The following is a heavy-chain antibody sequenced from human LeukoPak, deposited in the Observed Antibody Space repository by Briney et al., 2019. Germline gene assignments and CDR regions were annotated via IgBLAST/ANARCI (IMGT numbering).Heavy chain of an antibody. D-gene: IGHD2-15*01. Sequence: GGSLRLSCAASGFTFRNYWMGWVRQAPGKGLEWVANTKPDGSAEYYADSVRGRFTTSRDNANNFLYLQMNSLRAEDTAVYYCARDGGLNTYFDYWGPGTLVTVSS. CDR3: ARDGGLNTYFDY. CDR2: TKPDGSAE. J-gene: IGHJ4*02. CDR1: GFTFRNYW. V-gene: IGHV3-7*01.